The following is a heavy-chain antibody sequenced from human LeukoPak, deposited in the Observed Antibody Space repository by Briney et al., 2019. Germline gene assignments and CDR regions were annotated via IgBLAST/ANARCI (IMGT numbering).Heavy chain of an antibody. J-gene: IGHJ4*02. Sequence: GGSLRLSCAASGFTFSSYSMNWVRQAPGKGLEWVSAISSSSSYIYYADSVKGRFTISRDNAKNSLYLQMNSLRAEDTAVYYCARVRSITVFGVVTEADYWGQGTLVTVSS. CDR3: ARVRSITVFGVVTEADY. V-gene: IGHV3-21*01. D-gene: IGHD3-3*01. CDR1: GFTFSSYS. CDR2: ISSSSSYI.